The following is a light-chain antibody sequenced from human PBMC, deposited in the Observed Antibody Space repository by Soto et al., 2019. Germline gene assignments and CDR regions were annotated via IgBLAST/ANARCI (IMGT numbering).Light chain of an antibody. CDR1: QSVDKW. Sequence: DIQMTQSPSTLSASVGDTVTITCRASQSVDKWLAWYQQKPGRAPKLLIYKASTLEGGVPSRFGGSGSGTEFTLTISNLQPDDFATYYCQQYDTSSRAFGQGTTVEVE. CDR2: KAS. V-gene: IGKV1-5*03. J-gene: IGKJ1*01. CDR3: QQYDTSSRA.